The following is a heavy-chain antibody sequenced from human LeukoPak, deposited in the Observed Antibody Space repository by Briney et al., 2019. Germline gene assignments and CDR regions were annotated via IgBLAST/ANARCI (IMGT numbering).Heavy chain of an antibody. V-gene: IGHV4-59*01. D-gene: IGHD2-2*01. CDR3: ARGSYYCSSTSCGYWYFDL. CDR2: IYYSGST. Sequence: PSETLSLTCTVSGGSISSYYWSWIRQPPGKGLEWIGYIYYSGSTNYNPSLKGRVTISVDTSKNQFSLKLSSVTAADTAVYYCARGSYYCSSTSCGYWYFDLWGRGTLVTVSS. CDR1: GGSISSYY. J-gene: IGHJ2*01.